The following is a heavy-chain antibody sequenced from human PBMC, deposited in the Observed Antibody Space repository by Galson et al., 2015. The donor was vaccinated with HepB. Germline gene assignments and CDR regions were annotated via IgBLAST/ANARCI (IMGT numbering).Heavy chain of an antibody. CDR1: GCTFSTYT. D-gene: IGHD3-22*01. V-gene: IGHV1-69*13. CDR2: ISPIFGSA. J-gene: IGHJ4*02. Sequence: SVKVSCKASGCTFSTYTISWVRQAPGQGLEWVGGISPIFGSANYAQKFQDRVTITADESTSTTYMELSRLRSEDTAVYYCARKYDTRGYYPYWGQGTLVTVSS. CDR3: ARKYDTRGYYPY.